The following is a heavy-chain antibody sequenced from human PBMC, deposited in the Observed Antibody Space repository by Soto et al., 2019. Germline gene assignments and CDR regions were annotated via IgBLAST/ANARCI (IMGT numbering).Heavy chain of an antibody. CDR2: IYYSGST. V-gene: IGHV4-31*03. CDR3: ARVVGAAGPQFDY. J-gene: IGHJ4*02. D-gene: IGHD6-13*01. CDR1: GGSISSGGYY. Sequence: SETLSLTCTVSGGSISSGGYYWSWIRQHPGKGLEWIGYIYYSGSTYCNPSLKSRVTISVDTSKNQFSLKLSSVTAADTAVYYCARVVGAAGPQFDYWGQGTLVTVSS.